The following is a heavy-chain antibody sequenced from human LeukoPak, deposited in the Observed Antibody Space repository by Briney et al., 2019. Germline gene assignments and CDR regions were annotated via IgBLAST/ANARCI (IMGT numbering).Heavy chain of an antibody. Sequence: SETLSLTCTVSGGSITNLNYYWTWIRQPAGKRLEWIGRIYTSGGTNYNPSLKSRVTMSVDKSKNQFSLKLSSVTAADTAVYYCARHWNGYNTYFFDSWGQGTLVTVSS. CDR1: GGSITNLNYY. D-gene: IGHD5-24*01. CDR3: ARHWNGYNTYFFDS. CDR2: IYTSGGT. J-gene: IGHJ4*02. V-gene: IGHV4-61*02.